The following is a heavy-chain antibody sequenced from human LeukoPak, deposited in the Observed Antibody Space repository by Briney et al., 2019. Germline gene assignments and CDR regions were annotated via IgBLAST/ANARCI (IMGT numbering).Heavy chain of an antibody. Sequence: SETLSLTCAVSGYSISSGYYWGWIRQPPGKGLEWIGSIYHSGSTYYNPSLKSRVTISVDTSKNQFSLKLSSVTAADTAVYYCAGHHRVPDDAFDIWGQGTMVTVSS. J-gene: IGHJ3*02. D-gene: IGHD1-14*01. CDR3: AGHHRVPDDAFDI. CDR1: GYSISSGYY. V-gene: IGHV4-38-2*01. CDR2: IYHSGST.